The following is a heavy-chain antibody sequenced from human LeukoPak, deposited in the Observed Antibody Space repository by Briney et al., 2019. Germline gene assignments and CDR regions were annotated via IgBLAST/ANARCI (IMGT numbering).Heavy chain of an antibody. V-gene: IGHV3-74*01. Sequence: GGSLRLSCAASGFTFSSYWMHWVRQAPGKGLVWVSRINSDGSRTSYADSVKGRFTISRDNAKNSLYLQMNSLRAEDTAVYYCALGYYDILTGYYGRDYWGQGTLVTVSS. CDR3: ALGYYDILTGYYGRDY. CDR1: GFTFSSYW. D-gene: IGHD3-9*01. J-gene: IGHJ4*02. CDR2: INSDGSRT.